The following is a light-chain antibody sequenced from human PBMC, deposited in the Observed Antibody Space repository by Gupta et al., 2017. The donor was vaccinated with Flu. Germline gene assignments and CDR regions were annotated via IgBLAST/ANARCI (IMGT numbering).Light chain of an antibody. CDR3: QKYNSAPPA. J-gene: IGKJ4*01. CDR2: AAS. CDR1: QDISSY. Sequence: GDRVTITGRASQDISSYLAWYQQKSGKDPKRRIDAASSLQSGVPSRFSGSGSGTAFTLTISSLQPDDVANYYCQKYNSAPPAFGGGTKVESK. V-gene: IGKV1-27*01.